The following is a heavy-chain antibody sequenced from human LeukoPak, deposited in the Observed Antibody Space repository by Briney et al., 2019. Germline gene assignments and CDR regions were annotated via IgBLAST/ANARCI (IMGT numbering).Heavy chain of an antibody. Sequence: SDTLSLTSTVSGGSISSYYWSWIRQPPGKGLEWIGYIYYSGSTNYNPSLKSRVTISVDTSKNQFSLKLSSVTAANTAVYYCARNYDFWSGSLDYWGQGTPVTVSS. V-gene: IGHV4-59*01. CDR1: GGSISSYY. CDR2: IYYSGST. J-gene: IGHJ4*02. D-gene: IGHD3-3*01. CDR3: ARNYDFWSGSLDY.